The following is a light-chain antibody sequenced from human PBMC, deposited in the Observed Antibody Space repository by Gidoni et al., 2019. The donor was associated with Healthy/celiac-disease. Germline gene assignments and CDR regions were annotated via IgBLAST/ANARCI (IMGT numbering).Light chain of an antibody. CDR3: NSRDSSGNHVV. V-gene: IGLV3-19*01. CDR1: SLRSYY. CDR2: GKH. J-gene: IGLJ2*01. Sequence: SSELTPDPAVSVAVGQTVRITCQGDSLRSYYASWYQQKPGQAPVLVISGKHNRPSGIPDRFSGSSSGNTASLTITGAQAEDEADYYCNSRDSSGNHVVFGGGTKLTVL.